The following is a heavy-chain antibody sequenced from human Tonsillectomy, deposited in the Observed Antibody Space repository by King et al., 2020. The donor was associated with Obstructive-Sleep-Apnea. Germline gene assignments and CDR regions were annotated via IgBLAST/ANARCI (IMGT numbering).Heavy chain of an antibody. CDR3: ARLGVPYYYDSSGYYALDY. Sequence: VQLQESGPGLVKPSETLSLTCTVSGGSISSYYWSWIRQPPGKGLEWIGYIYYSGSTNYNPSLKSRVTISVDTSKNQFSLKLSSVTAADTAVYYCARLGVPYYYDSSGYYALDYWGQGTLVTVSS. V-gene: IGHV4-59*08. CDR1: GGSISSYY. D-gene: IGHD3-22*01. CDR2: IYYSGST. J-gene: IGHJ4*02.